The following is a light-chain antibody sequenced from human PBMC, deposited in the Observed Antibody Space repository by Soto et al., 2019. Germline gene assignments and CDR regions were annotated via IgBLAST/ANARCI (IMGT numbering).Light chain of an antibody. CDR1: SSDVGGYNY. CDR2: AVT. Sequence: QSALTQPASVSLSPGQSITISCTGTSSDVGGYNYVSWYQQNPGKAPKLIIYAVTNRPSGVSIRFSGSKSGNTASLTISGLQAEDEADYYCCSYKSSTTYVFGPGTKVTVL. J-gene: IGLJ1*01. V-gene: IGLV2-14*01. CDR3: CSYKSSTTYV.